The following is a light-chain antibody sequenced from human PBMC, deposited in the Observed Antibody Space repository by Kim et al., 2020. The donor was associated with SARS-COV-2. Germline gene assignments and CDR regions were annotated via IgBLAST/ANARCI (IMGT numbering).Light chain of an antibody. V-gene: IGKV3-20*01. CDR1: QSVTSAY. J-gene: IGKJ2*01. CDR3: QLYGSSPLMYT. CDR2: GAS. Sequence: PGEHPTLSCRASQSVTSAYLAWYQQIPGQPPRLLIFGASSRATGIPDRFSGSGSGTDFTLAISRLEPEDFAVYYCQLYGSSPLMYTFGQGTKLEI.